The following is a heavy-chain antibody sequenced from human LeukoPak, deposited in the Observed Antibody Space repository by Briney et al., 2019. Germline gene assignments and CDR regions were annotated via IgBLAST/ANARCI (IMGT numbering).Heavy chain of an antibody. Sequence: SETLSLTCSVCDDFINTYYWSWVRQSPGEGLEWIGYIYHSGGTNYNPSLKSRITISMDTSKNQFSLKLRSVTAADTAVYYCARGLIDLIACSGMDVWGQGTTVTVSS. CDR2: IYHSGGT. CDR3: ARGLIDLIACSGMDV. J-gene: IGHJ6*02. CDR1: DDFINTYY. V-gene: IGHV4-59*01. D-gene: IGHD2-21*01.